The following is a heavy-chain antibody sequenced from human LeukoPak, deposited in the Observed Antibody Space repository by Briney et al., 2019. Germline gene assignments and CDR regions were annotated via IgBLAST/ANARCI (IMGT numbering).Heavy chain of an antibody. Sequence: SETLSLTCAVYGGSFSGYYWSWIRQPPGKGLEWIGEINHSGSTNYNPSLKSRVTISVATSKNQFSLKLSSVTAADTAVYYCARAYSSSWYVWYYFDYWGQGTLVTVSS. J-gene: IGHJ4*02. CDR1: GGSFSGYY. V-gene: IGHV4-34*01. D-gene: IGHD6-13*01. CDR3: ARAYSSSWYVWYYFDY. CDR2: INHSGST.